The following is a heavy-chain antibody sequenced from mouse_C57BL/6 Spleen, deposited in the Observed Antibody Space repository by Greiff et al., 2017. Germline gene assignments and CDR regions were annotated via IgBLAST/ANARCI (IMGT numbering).Heavy chain of an antibody. CDR2: IDPSDSYT. Sequence: QVQLQQPGAELVKPGASVKLSCKASGYTFTSYWMQWVKQRPGQGLEWIGEIDPSDSYTNYNQKFKGKATLTVDTSSSTAYMQLSSLTSEDSAVYYCARVEIGSGYAAYWGQGTLVTVSA. D-gene: IGHD3-2*02. V-gene: IGHV1-50*01. J-gene: IGHJ3*01. CDR3: ARVEIGSGYAAY. CDR1: GYTFTSYW.